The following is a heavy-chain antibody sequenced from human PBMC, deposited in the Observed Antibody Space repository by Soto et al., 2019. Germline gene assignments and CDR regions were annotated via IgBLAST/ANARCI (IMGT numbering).Heavy chain of an antibody. CDR3: ARRGGYSYVDYFDY. CDR2: INSDGSST. D-gene: IGHD5-18*01. CDR1: GFTFSSYW. J-gene: IGHJ4*02. V-gene: IGHV3-74*01. Sequence: EVQLVESGGGLVQPGGSLRLSCAASGFTFSSYWMHWVRQAPGKGLVWVSRINSDGSSTSYADSVKGRFTISRDNAKNTLYLQMNSLRAEDTAVYYCARRGGYSYVDYFDYWGQGTLVTVSS.